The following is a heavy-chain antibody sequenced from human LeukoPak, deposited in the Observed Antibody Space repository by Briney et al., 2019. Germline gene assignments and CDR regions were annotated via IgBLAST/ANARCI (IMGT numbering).Heavy chain of an antibody. Sequence: GGSLRLSCAASGITFSSNWMHWVRQAPGKGLVWVSHINGDGSVTNYADSVKGRFTISRDNAKNTPYLQMNSLRAEDTAVYYCGSSSSTCCDYWGQGALVTVSS. CDR1: GITFSSNW. CDR3: GSSSSTCCDY. J-gene: IGHJ4*02. V-gene: IGHV3-74*01. D-gene: IGHD2-2*01. CDR2: INGDGSVT.